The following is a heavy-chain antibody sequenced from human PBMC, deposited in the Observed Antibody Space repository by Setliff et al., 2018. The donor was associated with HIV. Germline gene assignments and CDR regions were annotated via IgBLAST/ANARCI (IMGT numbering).Heavy chain of an antibody. CDR3: TRGLGGFDSTGYYPSGFDI. V-gene: IGHV3-74*01. Sequence: GGSLRLSCAASGFTFSSYWMHWVRQAPGKGLVWVFGMNTDGSSTRYADSVKGRFTISRDNAKNMLYLQMNSLKTEDTAVYYCTRGLGGFDSTGYYPSGFDIWGQGTMVTVSS. CDR1: GFTFSSYW. D-gene: IGHD3-22*01. CDR2: MNTDGSST. J-gene: IGHJ3*02.